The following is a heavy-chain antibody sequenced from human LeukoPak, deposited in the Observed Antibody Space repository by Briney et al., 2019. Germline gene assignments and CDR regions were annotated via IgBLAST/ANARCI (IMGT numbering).Heavy chain of an antibody. CDR2: IYYSGST. CDR1: GGSISSGGYS. D-gene: IGHD4-17*01. CDR3: ARANYGDSLNWFDP. V-gene: IGHV4-30-4*07. J-gene: IGHJ5*02. Sequence: PSETLSLTCAVSGGSISSGGYSWSWIRQPPGKGLEWIGYIYYSGSTYYNLSLKSRVTISVDTSKNQFSLKLSSVTAADTAVYYCARANYGDSLNWFDPWGQGTLVTVSS.